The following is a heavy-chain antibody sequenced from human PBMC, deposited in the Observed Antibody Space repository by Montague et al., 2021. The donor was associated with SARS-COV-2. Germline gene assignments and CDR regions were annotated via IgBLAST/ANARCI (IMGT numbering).Heavy chain of an antibody. CDR2: IQQDGSKK. CDR3: ARDRSGSQYLYYFDY. CDR1: GFIFSDYY. V-gene: IGHV3-7*01. J-gene: IGHJ4*02. D-gene: IGHD3-3*01. Sequence: SLRLSCAASGFIFSDYYMTWIRQAPGKGLEWVANIQQDGSKKYYVDSVKGRFTISRDNAKKSLYLQMNSLRAEDTAVYYCARDRSGSQYLYYFDYWGQGTLVTVSS.